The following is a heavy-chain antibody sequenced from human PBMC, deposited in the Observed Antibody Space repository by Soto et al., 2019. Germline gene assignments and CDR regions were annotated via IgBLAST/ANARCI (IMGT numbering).Heavy chain of an antibody. V-gene: IGHV3-30*18. D-gene: IGHD3-9*01. CDR3: AKDQLLRYSDHYYYMDV. CDR1: GFTFSNYA. CDR2: ISYDGSNK. Sequence: GGSLRFSCAAAGFTFSNYAMHWVRQAPGKGLEWVAVISYDGSNKYYGDSVKGRFTIARDNAKNTLNLQMNSLRGEDTAVYYCAKDQLLRYSDHYYYMDVWGKGTTVTGSS. J-gene: IGHJ6*03.